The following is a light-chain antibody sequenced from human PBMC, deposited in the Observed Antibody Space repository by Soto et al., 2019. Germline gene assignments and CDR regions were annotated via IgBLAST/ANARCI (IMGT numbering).Light chain of an antibody. CDR1: QSVSSN. J-gene: IGKJ5*01. Sequence: EIVLTPSPATLSLSPGERATLSCRASQSVSSNLAWYQQKPGQAPRLLIYDASNRATGIPARFSGSGSGTDFTLTISSLEPEDFAVYYCQQRSNWITFGQGTRLEIK. CDR3: QQRSNWIT. V-gene: IGKV3-11*01. CDR2: DAS.